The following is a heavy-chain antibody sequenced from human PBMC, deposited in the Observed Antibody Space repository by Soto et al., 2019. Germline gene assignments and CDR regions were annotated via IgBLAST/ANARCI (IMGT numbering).Heavy chain of an antibody. CDR3: AGVTRYSSSWYYFDY. CDR2: IYHSGST. D-gene: IGHD6-13*01. V-gene: IGHV4-4*02. J-gene: IGHJ4*02. CDR1: GGSISSSNW. Sequence: SETLSLTCAVSGGSISSSNWWSWVRQPPGKGLEWIGEIYHSGSTNYNPSLKSRVTISVDKSKNQFSLKLSSVTAADTAVYYCAGVTRYSSSWYYFDYWGQGTLVTVSS.